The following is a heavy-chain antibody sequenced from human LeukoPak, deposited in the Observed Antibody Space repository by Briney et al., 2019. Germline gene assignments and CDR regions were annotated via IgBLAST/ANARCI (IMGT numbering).Heavy chain of an antibody. D-gene: IGHD3-3*01. V-gene: IGHV3-23*01. CDR1: GFTFSSYA. CDR2: ISGSGGST. CDR3: AKDSPYYDFWSGYSRFDY. J-gene: IGHJ4*02. Sequence: GGSLRLSCAASGFTFSSYAMSWVRQAPGKGLEWFSAISGSGGSTYYADSVKGRFTISRDNSKNTLYLQMNSLRAEDTAVYYCAKDSPYYDFWSGYSRFDYWGQGTLVTVSS.